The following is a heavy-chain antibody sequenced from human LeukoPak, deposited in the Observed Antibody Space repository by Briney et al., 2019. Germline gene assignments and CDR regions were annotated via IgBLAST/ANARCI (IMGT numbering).Heavy chain of an antibody. CDR1: GYSISSGYY. CDR3: ARSVLLWFGDDNYYYMDV. J-gene: IGHJ6*03. V-gene: IGHV4-38-2*02. D-gene: IGHD3-10*01. CDR2: IYHSGST. Sequence: SETLSLTCTVSGYSISSGYYWGWIRQPPGKGLEWIGSIYHSGSTYYNPSLKSRVTISVDTSKNQFSLKLSSVTAADTAVYYCARSVLLWFGDDNYYYMDVWGKGTTVTISS.